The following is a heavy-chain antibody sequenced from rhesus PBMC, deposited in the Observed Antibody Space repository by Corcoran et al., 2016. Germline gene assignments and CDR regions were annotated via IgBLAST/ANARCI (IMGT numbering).Heavy chain of an antibody. CDR2: IYWDDDK. CDR1: GFSLTPSGMG. Sequence: QVTLKESGPALVKPTQTPTLTCTFSGFSLTPSGMGVGWIRPPPGKALEWLALIYWDDDKRYSTSLKSRLTISKDTSKNQVVLTMTNMDPVDTATYYCARGSNYVDYFDYWGQGVLVTVSS. D-gene: IGHD4-29*01. V-gene: IGHV2-174*01. J-gene: IGHJ4*01. CDR3: ARGSNYVDYFDY.